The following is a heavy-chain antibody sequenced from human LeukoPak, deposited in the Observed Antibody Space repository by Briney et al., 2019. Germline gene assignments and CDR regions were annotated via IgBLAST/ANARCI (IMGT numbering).Heavy chain of an antibody. CDR3: ATRYCPYSGFNFFPHY. CDR1: GDSISISGYF. D-gene: IGHD5-12*01. V-gene: IGHV4-39*01. Sequence: SETLSLTCTVSGDSISISGYFWGWIRQPPGNGLERIANIHYSGSTYYNPSLKSRVTISVDTSKNQFSLKLTSVTAADTAVYYCATRYCPYSGFNFFPHYWGQGTLVTVSS. J-gene: IGHJ4*02. CDR2: IHYSGST.